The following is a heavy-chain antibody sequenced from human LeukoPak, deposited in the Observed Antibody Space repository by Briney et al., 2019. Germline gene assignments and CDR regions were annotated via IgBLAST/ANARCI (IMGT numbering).Heavy chain of an antibody. CDR2: ISSSSTTT. J-gene: IGHJ4*02. V-gene: IGHV3-48*02. CDR3: ARRSSGWGGLDY. Sequence: PGGSLRLSCAASGFTFSSYNMNWVRQAPGKGLEWVSYISSSSTTTFYADSVKGRFTISRDNAKNSLYLQMNSLRDEDTAVYYCARRSSGWGGLDYWGQGTLVTVSS. CDR1: GFTFSSYN. D-gene: IGHD6-19*01.